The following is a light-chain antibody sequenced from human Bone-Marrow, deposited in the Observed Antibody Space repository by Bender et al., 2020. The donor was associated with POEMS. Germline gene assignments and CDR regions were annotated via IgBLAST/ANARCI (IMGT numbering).Light chain of an antibody. J-gene: IGLJ3*02. CDR1: GSNIGGYP. CDR3: SSYTSSRTWV. V-gene: IGLV1-44*01. Sequence: QSVLTQPPSVSGTPGQRVTISCSGSGSNIGGYPVNWYQQLPGTAPRLLIYTNNERPSGVPDRFSGSKSGTSASLAITGLQAEDEADYYCSSYTSSRTWVFGGGTKLTVL. CDR2: TNN.